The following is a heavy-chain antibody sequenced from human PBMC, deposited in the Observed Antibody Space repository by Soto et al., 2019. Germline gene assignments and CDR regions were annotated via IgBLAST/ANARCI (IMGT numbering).Heavy chain of an antibody. J-gene: IGHJ4*02. CDR2: ISSSSDYI. CDR3: ARARVYATGPLDF. Sequence: LRLSCAASGFTFTSYTMNWVRQAPGKGLEWVSSISSSSDYIYYADSMKGRVTISRDNAKNSLFLDMNSLTGEDTAVYYCARARVYATGPLDFWGQGTLVTSPQ. CDR1: GFTFTSYT. D-gene: IGHD6-13*01. V-gene: IGHV3-21*06.